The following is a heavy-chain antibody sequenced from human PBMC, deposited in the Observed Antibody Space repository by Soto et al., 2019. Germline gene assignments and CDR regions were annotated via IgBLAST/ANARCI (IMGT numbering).Heavy chain of an antibody. D-gene: IGHD5-18*01. Sequence: EVQLLESGGGLVQPGGSLRLSCAASGFTFSSYAMSWVRQAPGKGLEWVSAISGSGGSTYYADSVKGRFTISRDNSKNTLYLQMNSLRGDDTAVYRCAKAVTAMDYKFDYWGQGTLVTVSS. CDR2: ISGSGGST. CDR3: AKAVTAMDYKFDY. CDR1: GFTFSSYA. V-gene: IGHV3-23*01. J-gene: IGHJ4*02.